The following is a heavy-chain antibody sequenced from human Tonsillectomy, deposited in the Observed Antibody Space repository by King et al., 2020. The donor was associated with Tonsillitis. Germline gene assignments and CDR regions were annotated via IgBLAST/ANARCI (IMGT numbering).Heavy chain of an antibody. CDR1: GGSFSGYY. V-gene: IGHV4-34*01. J-gene: IGHJ4*02. Sequence: VQLQQWGAGLLKPSETLSLTCAVYGGSFSGYYWSWIRQPPGKGLEWIGEINHSGSTNYNPALKSRVTISVDTSKNQFSLKLSSVTAADTAVYYCARALWFGDFDYWGQGTLVTVSS. CDR2: INHSGST. D-gene: IGHD3-10*01. CDR3: ARALWFGDFDY.